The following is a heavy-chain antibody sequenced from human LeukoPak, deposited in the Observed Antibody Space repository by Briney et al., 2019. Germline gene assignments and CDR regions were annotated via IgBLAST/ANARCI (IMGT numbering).Heavy chain of an antibody. D-gene: IGHD2-15*01. V-gene: IGHV4-59*01. CDR2: IYYSGST. CDR3: ARAVVVVAATHRAFDV. Sequence: SETLSLTCTVSGGSISSYYWSWIRQPPGKGLEWIGYIYYSGSTNYNPSLKSRVTISVDTSKNQFSLKLSSVTAAVTAVYYCARAVVVVAATHRAFDVWGQGTMVTVSS. CDR1: GGSISSYY. J-gene: IGHJ3*01.